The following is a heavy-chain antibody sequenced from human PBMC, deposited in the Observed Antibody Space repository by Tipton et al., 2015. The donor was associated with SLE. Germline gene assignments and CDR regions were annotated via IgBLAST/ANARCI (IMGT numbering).Heavy chain of an antibody. Sequence: SLRLSCAASGFTFSSYEMNWVRQAPGKGLERVSYISSSGSTIYYADSVKGRFTISRDNAKNSLYLQMNSLRAEDTAVYYCARDRTVTTTWAFDIWGQGTMVTVSS. V-gene: IGHV3-48*03. CDR2: ISSSGSTI. CDR1: GFTFSSYE. D-gene: IGHD4-17*01. CDR3: ARDRTVTTTWAFDI. J-gene: IGHJ3*02.